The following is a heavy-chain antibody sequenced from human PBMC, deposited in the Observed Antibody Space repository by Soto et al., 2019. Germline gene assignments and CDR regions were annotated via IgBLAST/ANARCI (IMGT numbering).Heavy chain of an antibody. Sequence: QVQLVQSGAEVKKPGASVKVYCKASGYTFTAYYMHWVRQAPGQGLEWMGWINPNSGGTYHAQNFQGRVTMTRDTATTTAYMELPSLSSDDTAVYYCARMGARGYNELDPWGHGTLVIVSS. CDR2: INPNSGGT. V-gene: IGHV1-2*02. J-gene: IGHJ5*02. D-gene: IGHD5-12*01. CDR3: ARMGARGYNELDP. CDR1: GYTFTAYY.